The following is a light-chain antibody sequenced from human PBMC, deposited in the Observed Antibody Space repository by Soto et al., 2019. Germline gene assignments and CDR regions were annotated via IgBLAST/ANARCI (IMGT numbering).Light chain of an antibody. Sequence: QSVLTQPASVSGSPGQSITISCAGTSSDVGAYNYVSWYQQHPGKAPKLMIYEVSNRPSGDSYRFSGSKSGNTASLTISGLRAEDEADYYCSSFTCSNPRLVFGGGTKLTVL. CDR1: SSDVGAYNY. V-gene: IGLV2-14*01. CDR2: EVS. CDR3: SSFTCSNPRLV. J-gene: IGLJ2*01.